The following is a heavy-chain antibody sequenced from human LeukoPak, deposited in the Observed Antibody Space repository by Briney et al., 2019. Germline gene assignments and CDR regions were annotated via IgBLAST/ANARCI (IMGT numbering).Heavy chain of an antibody. J-gene: IGHJ4*02. Sequence: PSETLSLTCTVSGGSISSYYWSWIRQPPGKGLEWIGYIYYSGSTNYNPSLKSRVTISVDTSKNQFSLKPSSVTAADTAVYYCARRSRVGYHDYWGQGTLVTVSS. CDR3: ARRSRVGYHDY. CDR2: IYYSGST. CDR1: GGSISSYY. D-gene: IGHD5-18*01. V-gene: IGHV4-59*08.